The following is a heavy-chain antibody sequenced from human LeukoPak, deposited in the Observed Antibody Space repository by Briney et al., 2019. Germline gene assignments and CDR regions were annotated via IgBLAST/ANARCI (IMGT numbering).Heavy chain of an antibody. CDR1: GGTFSSYA. Sequence: GASVKVSCKASGGTFSSYAISWVRQAPGQGLEWMGGIIPIFGTANYAQKFQGRVTITADESTSTAYMELSSLRSEDTAVYYCARDLHYCSSTSCQDAFDIWGQGTMVTVSS. J-gene: IGHJ3*02. CDR2: IIPIFGTA. CDR3: ARDLHYCSSTSCQDAFDI. V-gene: IGHV1-69*13. D-gene: IGHD2-2*01.